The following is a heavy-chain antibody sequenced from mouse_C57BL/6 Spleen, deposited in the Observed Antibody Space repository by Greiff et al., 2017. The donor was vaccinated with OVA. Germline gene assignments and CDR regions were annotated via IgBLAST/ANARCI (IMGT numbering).Heavy chain of an antibody. V-gene: IGHV1-15*01. D-gene: IGHD1-1*01. CDR3: TRDITTVVARRFAY. CDR2: IDPETGGT. Sequence: VKLMESGAELVRPGASVTLSCKASGYTFTDYEMHWVKQTPVHGLEWIGAIDPETGGTAYNQKFKGKAILTADKSSSTAYMELRSLTSEDSAVYYCTRDITTVVARRFAYWGQGTLVTVSA. CDR1: GYTFTDYE. J-gene: IGHJ3*01.